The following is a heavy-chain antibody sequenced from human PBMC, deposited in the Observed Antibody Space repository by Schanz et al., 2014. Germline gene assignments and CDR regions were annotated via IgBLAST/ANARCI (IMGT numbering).Heavy chain of an antibody. CDR2: IIPFLAVS. CDR1: GGTLDTYK. Sequence: QDQLLQSGAAVKKPGSSVRVSCKASGGTLDTYKIAWVRQVPGQGLEWMGRIIPFLAVSNYAQDFQGRITYTAHRATSTVHMDLRSLRSEDSGLYYCARAGRGYAYPLNSCPMDVWGQGTTVSVSS. CDR3: ARAGRGYAYPLNSCPMDV. D-gene: IGHD3-16*01. V-gene: IGHV1-69*02. J-gene: IGHJ6*02.